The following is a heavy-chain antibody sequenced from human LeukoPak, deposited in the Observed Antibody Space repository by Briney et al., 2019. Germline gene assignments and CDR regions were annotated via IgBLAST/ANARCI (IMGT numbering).Heavy chain of an antibody. D-gene: IGHD3-3*01. J-gene: IGHJ6*02. CDR2: ISGRSGVI. CDR1: GFSFSDYF. CDR3: ARAGGTGFWSGPDNYGLDV. V-gene: IGHV3-11*01. Sequence: GGSLRLSCAASGFSFSDYFMTWIRQAPGKGPEWVSHISGRSGVISYADSVKGRFTISRDNAKNSVYLQMNGLRAGDTGVYYCARAGGTGFWSGPDNYGLDVWGQGTTVTVFS.